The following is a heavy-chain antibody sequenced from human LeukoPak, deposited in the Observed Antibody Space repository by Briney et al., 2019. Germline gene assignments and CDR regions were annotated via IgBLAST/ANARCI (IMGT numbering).Heavy chain of an antibody. Sequence: GGSLRLSCAASGFTFSNAWMSWVRQAPGKGLEWVGRIKSKTDGGTTDYAAPVKGRFTISRDDSKNTLYLQMNSLKTEDTAVYYCTANLWFGELLSFQYFDYWGQGTLVTVSS. CDR1: GFTFSNAW. D-gene: IGHD3-10*01. V-gene: IGHV3-15*01. CDR3: TANLWFGELLSFQYFDY. CDR2: IKSKTDGGTT. J-gene: IGHJ4*02.